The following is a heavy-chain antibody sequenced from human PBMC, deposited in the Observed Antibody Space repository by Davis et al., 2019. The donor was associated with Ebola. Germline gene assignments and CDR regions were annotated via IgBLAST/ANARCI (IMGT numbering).Heavy chain of an antibody. V-gene: IGHV3-15*01. CDR1: GFTFSYAW. D-gene: IGHD2-8*02. CDR2: TKSKSDGGTT. J-gene: IGHJ4*02. Sequence: GESLKISCAASGFTFSYAWMSWVRQAPGKGLEWVGRTKSKSDGGTTDYAAPVKGRFTISRDDSKNTWYLQMNSLKAEDTAVYYCTTLPTGARDYWGQGTLVTVSS. CDR3: TTLPTGARDY.